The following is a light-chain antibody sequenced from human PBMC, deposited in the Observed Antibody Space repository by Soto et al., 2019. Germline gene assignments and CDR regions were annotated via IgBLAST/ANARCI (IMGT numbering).Light chain of an antibody. J-gene: IGKJ1*01. CDR2: DAS. CDR3: QHRSNSPPMWT. V-gene: IGKV3-11*01. CDR1: QSIGSY. Sequence: EIVLTQFPATLSLSPGDRATLSCRASQSIGSYLAWYQQKPGQAPRLLIYDASNRATGIPPRFSGSGSGTDFTLTINSLAPEDFAVYFYQHRSNSPPMWTFGQGTKVEIK.